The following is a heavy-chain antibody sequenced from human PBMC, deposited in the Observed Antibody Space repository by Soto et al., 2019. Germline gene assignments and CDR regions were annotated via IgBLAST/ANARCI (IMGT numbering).Heavy chain of an antibody. V-gene: IGHV1-46*03. D-gene: IGHD3-10*01. CDR2: INPFDGSR. Sequence: GASVKVSCKASGYIFTSYYIHWVRQAPGQGLEWMGWINPFDGSRMFAQSIQGRVTMTRDTSTSTVYMEVSSLRSEDTAVYYCSRVDPGETSPFDHWG. CDR3: SRVDPGETSPFDH. J-gene: IGHJ4*01. CDR1: GYIFTSYY.